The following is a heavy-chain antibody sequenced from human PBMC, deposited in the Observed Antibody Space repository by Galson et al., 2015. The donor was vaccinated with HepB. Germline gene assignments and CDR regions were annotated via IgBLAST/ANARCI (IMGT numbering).Heavy chain of an antibody. Sequence: SLRLSCAASGFKFSNYNMNWVRQAPGKGLEWVSSISSSSDYIHYADSVKGRFTISRDNAKNSLYLQMNSLRAEDTAVYYCARVVYYDSSAYAYWGQGTLVTVSS. CDR3: ARVVYYDSSAYAY. J-gene: IGHJ4*02. CDR2: ISSSSDYI. D-gene: IGHD3-22*01. V-gene: IGHV3-21*01. CDR1: GFKFSNYN.